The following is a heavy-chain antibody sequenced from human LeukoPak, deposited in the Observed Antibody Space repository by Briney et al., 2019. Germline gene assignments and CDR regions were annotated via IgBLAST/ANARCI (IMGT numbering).Heavy chain of an antibody. D-gene: IGHD2-21*02. CDR1: GATFTNNY. CDR2: IYYSGTT. V-gene: IGHV4-59*08. J-gene: IGHJ4*02. CDR3: ARLDCGGDCYVDY. Sequence: SETLSLTCTVSGATFTNNYWSWIRQPPGKGLEWIGYIYYSGTTTYNPSLERRVTMSVDMSKTQFSLRLNSVTATDTAVYHCARLDCGGDCYVDYWGQGTLVTVSS.